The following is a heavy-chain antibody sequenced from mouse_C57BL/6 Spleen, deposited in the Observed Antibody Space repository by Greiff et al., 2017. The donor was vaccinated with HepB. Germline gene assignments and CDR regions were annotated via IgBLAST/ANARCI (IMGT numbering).Heavy chain of an antibody. D-gene: IGHD1-1*01. Sequence: DVKLVESGGDLVKPGGSLKLSCAASGFTFSSYGMSWVRQTPDKRLEWVATISSGGSYTYYPDSVKGRFTISRDNAKNTLYLQMSSLKSEDTAMYYCARLGFTTVVTDYFDDWGQGTTLTVSS. CDR3: ARLGFTTVVTDYFDD. CDR1: GFTFSSYG. CDR2: ISSGGSYT. V-gene: IGHV5-6*02. J-gene: IGHJ2*01.